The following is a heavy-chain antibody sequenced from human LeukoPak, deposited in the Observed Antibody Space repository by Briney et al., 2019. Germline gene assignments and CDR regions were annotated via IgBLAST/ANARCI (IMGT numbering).Heavy chain of an antibody. D-gene: IGHD2-21*02. J-gene: IGHJ4*02. CDR1: GFTVSATY. V-gene: IGHV3-53*01. CDR2: IYTGGSA. Sequence: LTGGSLRLSCAASGFTVSATYMSWVRQAPGKGLEWVSVIYTGGSAYYADSVKGRFTISRDSSQNTLFLQMNSLRAEDTAVYYCARPHIVVVTATRWGLDYWGQGVLVTVSS. CDR3: ARPHIVVVTATRWGLDY.